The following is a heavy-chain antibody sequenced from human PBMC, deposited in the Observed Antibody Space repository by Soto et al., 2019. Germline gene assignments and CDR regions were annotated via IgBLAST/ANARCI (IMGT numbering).Heavy chain of an antibody. D-gene: IGHD2-15*01. CDR3: AHKGGRGAGMDV. CDR2: IYWDDDK. Sequence: QITLKESGPTLVKPTQTLTLTCTFSGFSVSTSGVGVAWIRQPPGKALEWLALIYWDDDKRYSPFLQSRVTITKDPSKNPVVLTMTNMDPVDTATYYCAHKGGRGAGMDVWGQGTTVTVSS. CDR1: GFSVSTSGVG. J-gene: IGHJ6*02. V-gene: IGHV2-5*02.